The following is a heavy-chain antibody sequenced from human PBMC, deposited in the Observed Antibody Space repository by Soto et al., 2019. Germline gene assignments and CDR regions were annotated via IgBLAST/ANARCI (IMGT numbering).Heavy chain of an antibody. Sequence: GASVKVSCKASGYTFTSYGISWVRQAPGQGLEWMGWISAYNGNTNYAQKHQGRVTMTTDTSTSTAYMELRSLRSDDTAVYYCARDRQWARGYSGYRYFDYWGQGTLVTSPQ. CDR1: GYTFTSYG. V-gene: IGHV1-18*01. J-gene: IGHJ4*02. CDR3: ARDRQWARGYSGYRYFDY. CDR2: ISAYNGNT. D-gene: IGHD5-12*01.